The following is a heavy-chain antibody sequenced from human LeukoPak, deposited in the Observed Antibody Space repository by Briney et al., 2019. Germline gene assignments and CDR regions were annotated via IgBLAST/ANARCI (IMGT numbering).Heavy chain of an antibody. CDR3: AGGSGYLITS. CDR1: GFSFRSYW. CDR2: IKQDGSEK. J-gene: IGHJ5*02. D-gene: IGHD3-9*01. V-gene: IGHV3-7*01. Sequence: HPGGSLRLSCAATGFSFRSYWMNCVRPAPGKGLEWRAIIKQDGSEKHYKASVEGRFTISRDNAKNSLHLQMNSLRAEDRAVYYCAGGSGYLITSWGQGTLVTVSS.